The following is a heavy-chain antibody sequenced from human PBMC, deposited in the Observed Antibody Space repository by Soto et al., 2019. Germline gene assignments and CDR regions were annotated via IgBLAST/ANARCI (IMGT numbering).Heavy chain of an antibody. Sequence: QVQLVESGGGVVQPGRSLRLSCAASGFTFSSYAMHWVRQAPGKGLEWVAVISYDGSNKYYADSVKGRFTISRDNSKNTLYLQMKSLRAEDTAVYYCARAPLWGTAMVLWYFDLWGRGTLVTVSS. V-gene: IGHV3-30-3*01. CDR3: ARAPLWGTAMVLWYFDL. CDR2: ISYDGSNK. D-gene: IGHD5-18*01. J-gene: IGHJ2*01. CDR1: GFTFSSYA.